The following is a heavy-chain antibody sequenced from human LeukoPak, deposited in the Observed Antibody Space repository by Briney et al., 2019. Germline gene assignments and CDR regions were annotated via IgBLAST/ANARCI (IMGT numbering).Heavy chain of an antibody. J-gene: IGHJ3*02. CDR3: AKARITIFGVNDAFDI. D-gene: IGHD3-3*01. CDR2: INPNSGGT. CDR1: GYTFTGYY. V-gene: IGHV1-2*02. Sequence: ASVKVSCKASGYTFTGYYMHWVRQAPGQGLEWMGWINPNSGGTNYAQKFQGRATMTRDTSISTAYMELSRLRSDDTAVYYCAKARITIFGVNDAFDIWGQGTMVTVSS.